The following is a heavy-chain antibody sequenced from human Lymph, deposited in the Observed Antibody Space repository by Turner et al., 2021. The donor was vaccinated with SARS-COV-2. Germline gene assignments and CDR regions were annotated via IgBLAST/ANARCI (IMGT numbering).Heavy chain of an antibody. Sequence: QVHLQESGPRLGKPLETLSPTCTVSGGSMNSNYWSWIRQPPGKRLEWIGYIYYRGSTNYNPSLKSRVTISVDTSKNQFSLKLTSVTAADTAIYYCARETVNNWVDPWGQGILVTVSS. CDR2: IYYRGST. V-gene: IGHV4-59*01. CDR1: GGSMNSNY. CDR3: ARETVNNWVDP. D-gene: IGHD2-21*02. J-gene: IGHJ5*02.